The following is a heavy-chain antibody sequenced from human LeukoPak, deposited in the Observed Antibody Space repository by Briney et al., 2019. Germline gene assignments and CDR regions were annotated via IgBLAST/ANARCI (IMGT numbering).Heavy chain of an antibody. CDR2: INVGNGNT. Sequence: GASVKVSCKASGYTFTSYAMHWVRQAPGQRLEWMGWINVGNGNTKYSQKFQGRVTITRDTSASTAYMELSSLRSEDTAVYYCARRGDSGDYGDYADAFDIWGQGTMVTVSS. CDR3: ARRGDSGDYGDYADAFDI. V-gene: IGHV1-3*01. D-gene: IGHD4-17*01. J-gene: IGHJ3*02. CDR1: GYTFTSYA.